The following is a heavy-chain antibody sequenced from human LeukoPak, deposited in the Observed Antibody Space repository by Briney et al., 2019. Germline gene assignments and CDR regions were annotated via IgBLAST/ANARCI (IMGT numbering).Heavy chain of an antibody. D-gene: IGHD3-9*01. Sequence: PGGSLRLSCAASGFTFSSYAMHWVRQAPGKGLEWVAVISYDGSNKYYADSVKGRFTISRDNSKNTLYLQMNSLRAEDTAVYYCAKEGDILTGYYTFDYWGQGTLVTVSS. CDR2: ISYDGSNK. CDR3: AKEGDILTGYYTFDY. V-gene: IGHV3-30-3*01. J-gene: IGHJ4*02. CDR1: GFTFSSYA.